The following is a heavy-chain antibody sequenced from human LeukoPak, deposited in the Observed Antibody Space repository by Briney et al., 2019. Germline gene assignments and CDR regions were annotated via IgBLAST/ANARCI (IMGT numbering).Heavy chain of an antibody. J-gene: IGHJ5*02. CDR2: INPNSGGT. CDR3: ARVGIAAATTGWFDP. Sequence: ASVKVSCKASGYTFTGYYMHWVRQAPGQGLEWMGWINPNSGGTNYAQKFQGRVTMTRDTSISTAYMELSRLRSDDTAVYYCARVGIAAATTGWFDPWGQGTLVTVSS. D-gene: IGHD6-13*01. V-gene: IGHV1-2*02. CDR1: GYTFTGYY.